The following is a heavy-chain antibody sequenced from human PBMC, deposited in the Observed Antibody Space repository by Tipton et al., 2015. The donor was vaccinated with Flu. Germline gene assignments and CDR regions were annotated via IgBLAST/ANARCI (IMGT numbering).Heavy chain of an antibody. D-gene: IGHD4-17*01. J-gene: IGHJ4*02. V-gene: IGHV3-15*01. CDR1: GFTFSNAW. CDR3: TTDFNTVTNYYFDY. CDR2: IKSKTDGGTT. Sequence: SLRLSCAASGFTFSNAWMSWVCQAPGKGLEWVGRIKSKTDGGTTDYAAPVKGRFTISRDDSKNTLYLQMNSLKTEDTAVYYCTTDFNTVTNYYFDYWGQGTLVTVSS.